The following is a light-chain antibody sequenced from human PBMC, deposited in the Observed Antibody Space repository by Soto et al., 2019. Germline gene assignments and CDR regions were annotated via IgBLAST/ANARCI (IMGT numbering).Light chain of an antibody. J-gene: IGKJ5*01. V-gene: IGKV3D-15*01. Sequence: IVLTQYTTTLSVSPGERATLSCRASQSVSSNLAWYQQKPGQAPRLLISGASTRATGVPARFSGSGSGTEFTLTITSLQSEDFAVYCCQQYNNWPLTFGPGTRLEI. CDR1: QSVSSN. CDR3: QQYNNWPLT. CDR2: GAS.